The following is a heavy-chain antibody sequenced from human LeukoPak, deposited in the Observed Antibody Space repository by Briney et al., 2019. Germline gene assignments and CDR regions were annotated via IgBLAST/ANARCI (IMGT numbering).Heavy chain of an antibody. Sequence: SETLSLTCTVSGDSISSGGYYWSWIRQYPRKGLEWIGNIYYSGTTYYNPSLKSQITISVDTSKNQFSLKMSSVTAADTAVYYCARARLNPYSSGWCYFDYWGQGTLVTVSS. CDR1: GDSISSGGYY. CDR3: ARARLNPYSSGWCYFDY. J-gene: IGHJ4*02. V-gene: IGHV4-31*01. CDR2: IYYSGTT. D-gene: IGHD6-19*01.